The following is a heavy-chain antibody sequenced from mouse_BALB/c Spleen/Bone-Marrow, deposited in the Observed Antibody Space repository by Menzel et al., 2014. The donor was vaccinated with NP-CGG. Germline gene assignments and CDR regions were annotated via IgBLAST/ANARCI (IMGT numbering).Heavy chain of an antibody. CDR2: IRNKANGYTT. Sequence: EVKLVESGGGLVQPGGSLRLSCATSGFTFTDYYMSWVRQPPGKAHEWLGFIRNKANGYTTEYSASVKGRFTISRDNSQSILYLQMNTLRAEDSATYYCARDDYYAMDYWGQGTSVTVSS. V-gene: IGHV7-3*02. CDR1: GFTFTDYY. J-gene: IGHJ4*01. CDR3: ARDDYYAMDY.